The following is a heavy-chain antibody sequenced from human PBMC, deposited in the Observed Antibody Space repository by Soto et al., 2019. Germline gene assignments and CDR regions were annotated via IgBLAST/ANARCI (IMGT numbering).Heavy chain of an antibody. CDR2: IIPIFGTA. D-gene: IGHD3-9*01. CDR3: ARELDDILTGYHY. CDR1: GGTFSSYV. J-gene: IGHJ4*02. Sequence: ASVKVSCKASGGTFSSYVISWVRQAPGQGLEWMGGIIPIFGTANYAQKFQGRVTITADKSTSTAYMELSSLRSEDTAVYYCARELDDILTGYHYWGQGTLVTVSS. V-gene: IGHV1-69*06.